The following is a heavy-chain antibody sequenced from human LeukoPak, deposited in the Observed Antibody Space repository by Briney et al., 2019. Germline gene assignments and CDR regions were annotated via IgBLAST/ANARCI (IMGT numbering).Heavy chain of an antibody. V-gene: IGHV1-18*01. CDR3: ARGVWSDY. Sequence: ASVKVSCKASGYTFTSYGINWGRQAPGQGLEWMGWISANNGDTNYTQNLQGRVTMTTDKSTSTAYMELRSLRSDDTAVYYCARGVWSDYWGQGTLVTVPS. CDR2: ISANNGDT. J-gene: IGHJ4*02. CDR1: GYTFTSYG. D-gene: IGHD2-8*01.